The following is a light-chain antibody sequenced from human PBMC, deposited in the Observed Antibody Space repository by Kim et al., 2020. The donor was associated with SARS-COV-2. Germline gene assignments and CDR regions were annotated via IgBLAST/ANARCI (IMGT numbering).Light chain of an antibody. CDR2: GKD. V-gene: IGLV3-19*01. CDR1: SLRSYY. CDR3: NSRDRSGNHMV. Sequence: SSELTQDPAVSVALGQTVRITCQGDSLRSYYASWYQQKPGQAPVLLIYGKDNRPSGLPDRSSGSSSGNTASLTITGAQAEDEADYYCNSRDRSGNHMVFGGGTQLTVL. J-gene: IGLJ3*02.